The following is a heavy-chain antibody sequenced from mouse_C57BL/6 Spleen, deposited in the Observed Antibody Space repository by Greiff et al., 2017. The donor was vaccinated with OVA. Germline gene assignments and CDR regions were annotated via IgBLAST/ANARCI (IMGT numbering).Heavy chain of an antibody. CDR3: AKGPSYGSSWYFDV. CDR2: IDPSDSYT. D-gene: IGHD1-1*01. J-gene: IGHJ1*03. CDR1: GYTFTSYW. V-gene: IGHV1-59*01. Sequence: QVHVKQPGAELVRPGTSVKLSCKASGYTFTSYWMHWVKQRPGQGLEWIGVIDPSDSYTNYNQKFKGKATLTVDTSSSTAYMQLSSLTSEDSAVYYCAKGPSYGSSWYFDVWGTGTTVTVSS.